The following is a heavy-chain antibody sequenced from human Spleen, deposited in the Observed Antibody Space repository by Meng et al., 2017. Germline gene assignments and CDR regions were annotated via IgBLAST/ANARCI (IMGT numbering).Heavy chain of an antibody. D-gene: IGHD4-11*01. CDR2: INHRGNT. Sequence: QVQRQQWWAGLLKLSETLSLTCVVSGGSFIDYYWSWTRQPPGKGLEWIGEINHRGNTNYNSFLESRVTISVDTSQNSLSLKLSSVTAADSAVYYCARGPTTVAHDFDYWGQGTLVTVSS. J-gene: IGHJ4*02. V-gene: IGHV4-34*01. CDR3: ARGPTTVAHDFDY. CDR1: GGSFIDYY.